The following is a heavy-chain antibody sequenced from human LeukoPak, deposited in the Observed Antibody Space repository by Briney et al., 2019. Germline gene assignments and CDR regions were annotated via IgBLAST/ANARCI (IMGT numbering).Heavy chain of an antibody. CDR1: GYRFTSYW. V-gene: IGHV5-10-1*01. Sequence: GESLKISCKGSGYRFTSYWISWVRQMPGKGLEWMGRIDPSDSYTNYSPSFQGHVTISADKSISTAYLQWSSLKASDTAMYYCARSPSYYYDSSGYYYAPFGYWGQGTLVTVSS. CDR2: IDPSDSYT. J-gene: IGHJ4*02. CDR3: ARSPSYYYDSSGYYYAPFGY. D-gene: IGHD3-22*01.